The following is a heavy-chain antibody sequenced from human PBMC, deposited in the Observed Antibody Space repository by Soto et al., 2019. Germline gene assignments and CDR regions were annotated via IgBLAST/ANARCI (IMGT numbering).Heavy chain of an antibody. V-gene: IGHV4-34*01. CDR2: INHSGST. J-gene: IGHJ4*02. D-gene: IGHD6-19*01. Sequence: QVQLQQWGAGLLKPSETLSLTCAVYGGSFSGYYWSWIRQPPGKGLEWIGEINHSGSTNYNPSLKSRVTKSVDTSKNQFSLKLSSVTAADTAVYYCARGPGIAVAGTVDYWGQGTLVTVSS. CDR3: ARGPGIAVAGTVDY. CDR1: GGSFSGYY.